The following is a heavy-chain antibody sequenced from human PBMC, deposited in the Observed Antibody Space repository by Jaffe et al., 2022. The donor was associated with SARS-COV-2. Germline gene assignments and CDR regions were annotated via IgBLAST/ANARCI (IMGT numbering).Heavy chain of an antibody. CDR1: GFTFSSYN. D-gene: IGHD3-22*01. CDR3: AREGYYYDGSTYPYRCFDY. V-gene: IGHV3-48*01. CDR2: ISSSSTTT. J-gene: IGHJ4*02. Sequence: EVQLVESGGGLVQPGGSLRLSCAASGFTFSSYNMNWVRQAPGKGLEWVSYISSSSTTTYYADSVKGRFTISRDSAKNSLFLQMNSLRAEDTAVYYCAREGYYYDGSTYPYRCFDYWGQGTLVTVSS.